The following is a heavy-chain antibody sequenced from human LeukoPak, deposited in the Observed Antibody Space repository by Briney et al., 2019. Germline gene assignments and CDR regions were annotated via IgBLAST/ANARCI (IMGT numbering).Heavy chain of an antibody. CDR2: IYYSGST. CDR1: GGSVSSGGYY. J-gene: IGHJ5*02. V-gene: IGHV4-61*08. Sequence: PSETLSLTCTVSGGSVSSGGYYWSWIRQPPGKGLEWFGYIYYSGSTNYNPSLKSRVTISLDTSRNQFSLKLSSVTAADTAVYYCASLFCTRTSCSFLDPWGQGTLSPSPQ. CDR3: ASLFCTRTSCSFLDP. D-gene: IGHD2-2*01.